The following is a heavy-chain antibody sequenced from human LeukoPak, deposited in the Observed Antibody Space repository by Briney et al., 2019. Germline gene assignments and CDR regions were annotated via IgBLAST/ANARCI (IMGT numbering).Heavy chain of an antibody. CDR1: GFTFSSYA. CDR3: ARDPDRYSSGWYFDP. CDR2: ISGSGGST. D-gene: IGHD6-19*01. Sequence: PGGSLRLSCAASGFTFSSYAMSWVRQAPGKGLEWVSAISGSGGSTYYADSVKGRFTISRDNAKNSLYLQMNSLRAEDTAVYYCARDPDRYSSGWYFDPWGQGTLVTVSS. J-gene: IGHJ5*02. V-gene: IGHV3-23*01.